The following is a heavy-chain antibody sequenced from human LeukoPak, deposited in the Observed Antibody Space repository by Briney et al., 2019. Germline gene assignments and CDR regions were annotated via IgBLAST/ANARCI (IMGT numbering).Heavy chain of an antibody. CDR3: ARSIVVVPDYYYYYMDV. J-gene: IGHJ6*03. D-gene: IGHD2-2*01. CDR1: GGTFSSYT. Sequence: ASVKVSCKASGGTFSSYTISWVRQAPGQGLEWMGRIIPILGIANYAQKFQGRVTITAGKSTSTAYMELSSLRSEDTAVYYCARSIVVVPDYYYYYMDVWGKGATVTVSS. V-gene: IGHV1-69*02. CDR2: IIPILGIA.